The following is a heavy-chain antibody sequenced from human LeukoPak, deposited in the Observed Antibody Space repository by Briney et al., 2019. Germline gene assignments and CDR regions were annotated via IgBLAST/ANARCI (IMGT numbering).Heavy chain of an antibody. CDR3: ARLTIFGVVKSDYYFDY. V-gene: IGHV1-69*13. CDR2: IIPIFGTA. Sequence: GASVKVSCKASGYTFTSYGISWVRQAPGQGLEWMGGIIPIFGTANYAQKFQGRVTITADESTSTAYMELSSLRSEDTAVYYCARLTIFGVVKSDYYFDYWGQGTLVTVSS. CDR1: GYTFTSYG. D-gene: IGHD3-3*01. J-gene: IGHJ4*02.